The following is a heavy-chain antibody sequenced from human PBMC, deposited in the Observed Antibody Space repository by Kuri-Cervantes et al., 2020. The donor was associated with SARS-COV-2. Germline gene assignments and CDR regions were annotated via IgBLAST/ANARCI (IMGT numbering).Heavy chain of an antibody. CDR2: IYYSGST. CDR1: GGSISSYY. D-gene: IGHD6-19*01. V-gene: IGHV4-59*12. Sequence: ESLKISCTVSGGSISSYYWSWIRQPPGKGLEWIGYIYYSGSTNYNPSLKSRVTISVDTSKNQFSLKLSSVTAADTAVYYCARGGWPDYWGQGTRVTVSS. CDR3: ARGGWPDY. J-gene: IGHJ4*02.